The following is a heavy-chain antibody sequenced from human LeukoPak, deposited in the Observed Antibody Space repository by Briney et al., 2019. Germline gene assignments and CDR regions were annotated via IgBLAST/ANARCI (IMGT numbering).Heavy chain of an antibody. J-gene: IGHJ4*02. V-gene: IGHV3-21*01. D-gene: IGHD1-26*01. CDR1: GFTFSSYS. CDR3: ARDLVGATGPDYFDY. Sequence: GGSLRLSCAASGFTFSSYSMNWVRQAPGKGLEWVSSISSSSSYIYYADSVKGRFTISRDNAKNSLYLQMNSLRAEDTAVYYCARDLVGATGPDYFDYWGQGTLVTVSS. CDR2: ISSSSSYI.